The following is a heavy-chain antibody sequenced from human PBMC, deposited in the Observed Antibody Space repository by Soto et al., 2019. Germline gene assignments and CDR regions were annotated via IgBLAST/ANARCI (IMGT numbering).Heavy chain of an antibody. D-gene: IGHD3-10*01. CDR1: GFTFRSYW. CDR3: TRSDYYGSGSYIYYYGMGV. V-gene: IGHV3-74*01. J-gene: IGHJ6*02. Sequence: EVQLVESGGGLVQPGGSLRLSCAASGFTFRSYWVHWVRQVPGKGLVWVSRISNDGSSTSYADSVKGRFTISRDNAKNTLYLQMNSLRAEDTAVYYCTRSDYYGSGSYIYYYGMGVWGQGTTVTVSS. CDR2: ISNDGSST.